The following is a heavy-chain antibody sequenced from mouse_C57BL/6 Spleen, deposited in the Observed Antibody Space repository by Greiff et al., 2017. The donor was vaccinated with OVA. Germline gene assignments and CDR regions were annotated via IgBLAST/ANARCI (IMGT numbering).Heavy chain of an antibody. CDR2: INFDGSST. V-gene: IGHV5-16*01. Sequence: EVMLVESEGGLVQPGSSMKLSCTASGFTFSDYYMAWVRQVPEKGLEWVANINFDGSSTYYLDSLKSRFIISRDNAKNILYPQMSSLKSEDTATYYCARVGYYGSSYWFAYWGQGTLVTVSA. D-gene: IGHD1-1*01. CDR3: ARVGYYGSSYWFAY. CDR1: GFTFSDYY. J-gene: IGHJ3*01.